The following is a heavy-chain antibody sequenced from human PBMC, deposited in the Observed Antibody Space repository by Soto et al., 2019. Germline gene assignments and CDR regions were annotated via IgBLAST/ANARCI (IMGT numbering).Heavy chain of an antibody. CDR1: GGTFRRHA. D-gene: IGHD3-22*01. V-gene: IGHV1-69*01. CDR2: IIPIFGTA. Sequence: QVQLVQSGAEVRKPGSSVKVSCKASGGTFRRHAISWVRQAPGQGLEWMGGIIPIFGTANHAQKFQGRVTIIADESTSTVYMELSSLRSEDTARYYCARGWGYDSNDYYYAYWGQGTLVIVSS. CDR3: ARGWGYDSNDYYYAY. J-gene: IGHJ4*02.